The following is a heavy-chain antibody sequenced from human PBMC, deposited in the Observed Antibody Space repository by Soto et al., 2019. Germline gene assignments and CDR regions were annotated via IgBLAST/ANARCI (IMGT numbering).Heavy chain of an antibody. CDR2: INDRGSI. J-gene: IGHJ2*01. CDR1: GGSFSGYY. D-gene: IGHD3-9*01. Sequence: QVQLQQWGAGPLRPLETLSLTCGVSGGSFSGYYWAWIRQSPGKGLEWIGEINDRGSINYNPSMTSRVSISVDKSKNHYSLTLRSVTAADTAVYYCARESHDILTGPPWVWYFDLWGRGTLVTVSS. V-gene: IGHV4-34*01. CDR3: ARESHDILTGPPWVWYFDL.